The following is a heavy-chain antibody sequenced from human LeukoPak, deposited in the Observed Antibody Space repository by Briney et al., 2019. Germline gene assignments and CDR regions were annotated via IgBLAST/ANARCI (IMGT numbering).Heavy chain of an antibody. D-gene: IGHD3-22*01. CDR3: AISSGYYYDSSGYLPLYASPFDY. J-gene: IGHJ4*02. Sequence: GGSLRLSCAASGFTFSSYAMSWVRQAPGKGLEWVSAISGSGGSTYYADSVKGRFTISRDNSKNTLYLQMNSLRAEDTAVYYCAISSGYYYDSSGYLPLYASPFDYWGQGTLVTVSS. V-gene: IGHV3-23*01. CDR1: GFTFSSYA. CDR2: ISGSGGST.